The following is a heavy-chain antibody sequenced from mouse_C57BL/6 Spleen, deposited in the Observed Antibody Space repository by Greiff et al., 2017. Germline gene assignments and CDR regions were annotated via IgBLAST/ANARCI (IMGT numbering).Heavy chain of an antibody. CDR3: ARSSYGLYYAMDY. CDR1: GYTFTDYY. V-gene: IGHV1-76*01. CDR2: IYPGSGNT. J-gene: IGHJ4*01. Sequence: VQLQQSGAELVRPGASVKLSCKASGYTFTDYYINWVKQRPGQGLEWIARIYPGSGNTYYNEKFKGKATLTAEKSSSTAYMQLSSLTSEDSAVYVCARSSYGLYYAMDYWGQGTSVTVSS. D-gene: IGHD1-1*02.